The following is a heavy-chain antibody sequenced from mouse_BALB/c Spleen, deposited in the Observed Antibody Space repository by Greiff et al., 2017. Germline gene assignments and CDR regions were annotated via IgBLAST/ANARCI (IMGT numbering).Heavy chain of an antibody. CDR1: GYAFSSYW. CDR3: ARPAATGMDY. Sequence: QVQLQQSGAELVSPGSSVKISCKASGYAFSSYWMNWVKQRPGQGLEWIGQIYPGDGDTNYNGKFKGKATLTADKSSSTAYMQLSSLTSEDSAVYFCARPAATGMDYWGQGTSVTVSS. CDR2: IYPGDGDT. D-gene: IGHD1-2*01. J-gene: IGHJ4*01. V-gene: IGHV1-80*01.